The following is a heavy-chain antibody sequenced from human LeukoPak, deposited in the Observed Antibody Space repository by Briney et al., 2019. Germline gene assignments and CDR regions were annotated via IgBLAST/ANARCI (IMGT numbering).Heavy chain of an antibody. CDR3: AREVATIRNWFDP. CDR1: GYTFISYA. J-gene: IGHJ5*02. V-gene: IGHV7-4-1*02. CDR2: INTNTGNP. Sequence: ASVKVSCKASGYTFISYAMNWVRQAPAQGLEWMGWINTNTGNPTYAQGFTGRFVFSLDTSVSTAYLQISSLKAEDTAVYYCAREVATIRNWFDPWGQGTLVTVSS. D-gene: IGHD5-12*01.